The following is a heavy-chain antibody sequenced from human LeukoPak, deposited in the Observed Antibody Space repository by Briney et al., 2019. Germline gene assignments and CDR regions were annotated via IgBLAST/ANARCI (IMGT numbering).Heavy chain of an antibody. J-gene: IGHJ4*02. Sequence: PGGSLRLSCAASGFTFSSYSMNWVRQAPGKGLEWVSYISSSSSTIYYADSVKGRFTISRDNAKNSLYLQMNSLRAEDTAVYYCARGGYLWFGELPFDYWGQGTLVTVSS. CDR2: ISSSSSTI. CDR1: GFTFSSYS. D-gene: IGHD3-10*01. CDR3: ARGGYLWFGELPFDY. V-gene: IGHV3-48*04.